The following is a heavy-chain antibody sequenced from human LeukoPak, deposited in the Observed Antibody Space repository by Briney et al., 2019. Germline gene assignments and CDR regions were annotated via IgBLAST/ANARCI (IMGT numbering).Heavy chain of an antibody. V-gene: IGHV1-69*05. CDR1: GGTFSSYA. Sequence: ASVKVSCKASGGTFSSYAISWVRQAPGQGLEWMGGIIPIFGTANYAQKFQGRVTITTDESTSTAYMELSSLRSEDTAVYYCARGPFGGPRYWYFDLWARGILVTVSS. CDR3: ARGPFGGPRYWYFDL. CDR2: IIPIFGTA. J-gene: IGHJ2*01. D-gene: IGHD3-10*01.